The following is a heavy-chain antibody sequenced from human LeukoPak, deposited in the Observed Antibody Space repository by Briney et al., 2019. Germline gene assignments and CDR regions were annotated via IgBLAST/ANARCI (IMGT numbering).Heavy chain of an antibody. D-gene: IGHD3-10*01. J-gene: IGHJ5*02. Sequence: GASVKVSCKASGYTFTSYAMHWVRQAPGQRLEWMGWINAGNGNTKYSQEFQGRVTITRDTSASTAYMELSSLRSEDMAVYYCARDVVLGTMVRGVMSPWGQGTLVTVSS. CDR3: ARDVVLGTMVRGVMSP. CDR2: INAGNGNT. CDR1: GYTFTSYA. V-gene: IGHV1-3*03.